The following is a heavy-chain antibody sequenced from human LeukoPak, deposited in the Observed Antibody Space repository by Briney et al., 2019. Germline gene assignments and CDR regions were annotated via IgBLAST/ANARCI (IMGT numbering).Heavy chain of an antibody. Sequence: ASVKVSCKVSGYTFTDYYMHWVQQAPGKGLEWMGLVDPEDGETIYAEMFQGRVTITADTSTDTAYMELSSLRSEDTAVYYCATEAATGPRFDPWGQGTLVTVSS. V-gene: IGHV1-69-2*01. J-gene: IGHJ5*02. CDR2: VDPEDGET. CDR1: GYTFTDYY. CDR3: ATEAATGPRFDP. D-gene: IGHD6-13*01.